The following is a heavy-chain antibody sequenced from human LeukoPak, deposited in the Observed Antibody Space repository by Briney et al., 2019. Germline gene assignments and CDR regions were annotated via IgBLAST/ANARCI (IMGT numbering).Heavy chain of an antibody. CDR1: GFTFSTYN. V-gene: IGHV3-21*01. CDR3: ARIGSGWYWDY. Sequence: GGSLRLSCAASGFTFSTYNMYWVRQAPGKGLEWVSSISGGSDHIYYADPVKGRFTISRDNAKNSLYLQMDSLRAEDTAVYYCARIGSGWYWDYWGQGTLVTVSS. J-gene: IGHJ4*02. CDR2: ISGGSDHI. D-gene: IGHD6-19*01.